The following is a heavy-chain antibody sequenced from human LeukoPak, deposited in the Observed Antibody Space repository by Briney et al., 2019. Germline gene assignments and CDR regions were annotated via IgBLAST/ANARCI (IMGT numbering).Heavy chain of an antibody. CDR3: ARDFDYSSPYDAFDI. CDR2: ISAYNGNT. CDR1: GYTFTSYG. V-gene: IGHV1-18*01. Sequence: ASVKVSCKASGYTFTSYGISWVRQAPGQGLEWMGWISAYNGNTNYAQKLQGRVTMTTDTSTSTAYMELRSLRSDDTAVYYCARDFDYSSPYDAFDIWGQGTMVTVSS. D-gene: IGHD6-6*01. J-gene: IGHJ3*02.